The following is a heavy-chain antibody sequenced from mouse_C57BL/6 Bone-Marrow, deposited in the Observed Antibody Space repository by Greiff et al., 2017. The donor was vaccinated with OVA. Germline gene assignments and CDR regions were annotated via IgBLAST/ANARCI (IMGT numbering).Heavy chain of an antibody. Sequence: VQLKESGGGLVKPGGSLKLSCAASGFTFSDYGMHWVRQAPEKGLEWVAYISSGSSTIYYADTVKGRFTISRDNAKNTLFLQMTSLRSEDTAMYYCAITWGGDYYAMAYGGQGTAVTVSS. CDR3: AITWGGDYYAMAY. CDR2: ISSGSSTI. D-gene: IGHD4-1*01. V-gene: IGHV5-17*01. CDR1: GFTFSDYG. J-gene: IGHJ4*01.